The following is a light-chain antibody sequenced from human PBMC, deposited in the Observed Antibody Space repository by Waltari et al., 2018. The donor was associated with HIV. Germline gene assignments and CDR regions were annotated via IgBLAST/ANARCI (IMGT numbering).Light chain of an antibody. J-gene: IGLJ3*02. CDR1: SSDLDTFNS. Sequence: QSALTQPASVSGSPGQSITISCTGTSSDLDTFNSVSWYQHHPGKAPKVIIYEVSNRPSGVSYRFSGSKSGHTASLTISGLQAEDEADYFCMSYISSATPEFGGGTKLTVL. CDR2: EVS. CDR3: MSYISSATPE. V-gene: IGLV2-14*01.